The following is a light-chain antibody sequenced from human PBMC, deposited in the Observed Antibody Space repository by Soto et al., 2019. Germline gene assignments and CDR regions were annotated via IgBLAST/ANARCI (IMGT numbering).Light chain of an antibody. CDR2: DAS. CDR3: QQSFSTVVT. Sequence: ETPMTQSPSSLSASVGDRVTITCRASQSIRRYLNWYQQKPGKAPKLLIYDASSLQSGVPSRFSGSGSGTDSTLTINSLQPEDFATYYCQQSFSTVVTFGQGTKVEIK. J-gene: IGKJ1*01. CDR1: QSIRRY. V-gene: IGKV1-39*01.